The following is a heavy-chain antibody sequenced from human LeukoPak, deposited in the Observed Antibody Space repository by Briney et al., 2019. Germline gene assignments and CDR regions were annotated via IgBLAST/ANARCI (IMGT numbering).Heavy chain of an antibody. J-gene: IGHJ3*02. CDR3: ARGLVEEQWLVDTHDALDI. CDR2: IYHSGST. CDR1: GYSISSGYY. Sequence: SETLSLTCTVSGYSISSGYYWGWIRQPPGKGLEWIGSIYHSGSTYYNPSLKSRVTISVGTSKNQFSLKLSSVTAADTAVYYCARGLVEEQWLVDTHDALDIWGQGTMVTVSS. D-gene: IGHD6-19*01. V-gene: IGHV4-38-2*02.